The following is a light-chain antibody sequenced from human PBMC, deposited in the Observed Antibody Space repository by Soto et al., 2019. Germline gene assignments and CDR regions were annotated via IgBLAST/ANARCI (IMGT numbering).Light chain of an antibody. Sequence: QSVLTPPASVSGSPGQSITISCPGNSSDVGGYNYVSWYQQHPGKAPKFMIYDVSNRPSGVSNRFSGSKSGNTASLTISGLQAEEEADYYCCSYTTSNTRQIVFGTGTKVTVL. J-gene: IGLJ1*01. CDR1: SSDVGGYNY. CDR3: CSYTTSNTRQIV. CDR2: DVS. V-gene: IGLV2-14*01.